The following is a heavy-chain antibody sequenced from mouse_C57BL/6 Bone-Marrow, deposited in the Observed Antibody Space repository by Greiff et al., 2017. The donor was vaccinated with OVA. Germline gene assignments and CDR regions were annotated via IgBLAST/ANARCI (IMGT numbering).Heavy chain of an antibody. J-gene: IGHJ1*03. Sequence: DVKLVESGGDLVKPGGSLKLSCAASGFTFSSYGMSWVRQTPDKRLEWVATISSGGSYTYYPDSVKGRFTISRDNAKNTLYLQMSSLKSEDTAMYYCARITTVVRDFDVWGTGTTVTVSS. CDR2: ISSGGSYT. V-gene: IGHV5-6*02. CDR1: GFTFSSYG. D-gene: IGHD1-1*01. CDR3: ARITTVVRDFDV.